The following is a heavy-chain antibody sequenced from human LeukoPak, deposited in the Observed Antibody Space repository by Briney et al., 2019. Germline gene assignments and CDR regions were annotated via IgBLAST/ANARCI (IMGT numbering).Heavy chain of an antibody. CDR1: GGTFSGYA. CDR2: IIPIFGTA. D-gene: IGHD3-22*01. J-gene: IGHJ4*02. V-gene: IGHV1-69*13. CDR3: ASPPTYYYDSSGQTREYYFDY. Sequence: ASVKVSCKASGGTFSGYAISWVRQAPGQGLEWMGGIIPIFGTANYAQKFQGRVTITADESTSTAYMELSSLRSEDTAVYYCASPPTYYYDSSGQTREYYFDYWGQGTLVTVSS.